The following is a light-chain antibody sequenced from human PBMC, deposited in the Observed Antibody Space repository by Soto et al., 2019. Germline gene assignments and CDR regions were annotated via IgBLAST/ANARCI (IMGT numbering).Light chain of an antibody. CDR3: QQYGSTPWT. CDR2: GAS. V-gene: IGKV3-20*01. J-gene: IGKJ5*01. Sequence: EIVLTQSPGTLSLSPGARAPLSCRASQSVSSSYLAWYQQKPGQAPRLLIYGASSRATGIPDRFSGSGSGTDFTLTISRLEPEDFAVYYCQQYGSTPWTFGQGTRLEIK. CDR1: QSVSSSY.